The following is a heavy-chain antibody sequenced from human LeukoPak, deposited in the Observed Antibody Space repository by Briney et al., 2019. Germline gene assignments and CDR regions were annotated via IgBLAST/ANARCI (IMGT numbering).Heavy chain of an antibody. J-gene: IGHJ4*02. D-gene: IGHD1-26*01. CDR1: GGTFSSYA. V-gene: IGHV1-69*05. CDR3: ARDLGATGHFDY. CDR2: IIPIFGTA. Sequence: ASVKVSCKASGGTFSSYAISWVRQAPGQGLEWMGRIIPIFGTANYAQKFQGRVTITTDESTSTAYMELSSLRSEDTAVYYCARDLGATGHFDYWGQGTLVTVSS.